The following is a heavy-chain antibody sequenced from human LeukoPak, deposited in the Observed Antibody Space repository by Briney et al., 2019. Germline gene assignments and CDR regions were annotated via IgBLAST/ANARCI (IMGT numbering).Heavy chain of an antibody. D-gene: IGHD2-2*01. Sequence: SETLSLTCSVSDDSITIYYWTWIRQPPGKGLEWIGYIDHTGTTNYNPSLNSRVTISRDTSKNHFSLQLSSVIAADTAVYYCARTTEGYCSSASCFGFSYSYYMDVWGKGTTVTISS. V-gene: IGHV4-59*01. CDR3: ARTTEGYCSSASCFGFSYSYYMDV. CDR1: DDSITIYY. J-gene: IGHJ6*03. CDR2: IDHTGTT.